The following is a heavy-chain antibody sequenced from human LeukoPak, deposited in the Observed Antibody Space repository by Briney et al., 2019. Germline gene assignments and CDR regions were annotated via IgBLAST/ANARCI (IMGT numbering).Heavy chain of an antibody. D-gene: IGHD5-24*01. CDR1: GDSMSRYY. V-gene: IGHV4-59*01. CDR3: ARETGTDGYNYVDY. CDR2: IYSSGNT. Sequence: PSETLSLTCTVSGDSMSRYYWSWIRQPPGKGLEWIGFIYSSGNTNYNPSLKSRVTISLDTSKNQFSLRLSSVAAADTAVYYCARETGTDGYNYVDYWGQGTLVTVSS. J-gene: IGHJ4*02.